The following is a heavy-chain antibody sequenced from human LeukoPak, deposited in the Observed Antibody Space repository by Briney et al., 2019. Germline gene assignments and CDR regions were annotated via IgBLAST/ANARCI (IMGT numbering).Heavy chain of an antibody. CDR2: INTGNGNA. Sequence: ASVKVSCKASGYTFTTAAMHWVRQAPGQRLEWMGWINTGNGNAKYSQKFQGRVTITRDTSASTAYKELSSLKSEDTGVYFCARADNGGNWFDPWGQGTLVTVSS. V-gene: IGHV1-3*04. CDR1: GYTFTTAA. CDR3: ARADNGGNWFDP. D-gene: IGHD4-23*01. J-gene: IGHJ5*02.